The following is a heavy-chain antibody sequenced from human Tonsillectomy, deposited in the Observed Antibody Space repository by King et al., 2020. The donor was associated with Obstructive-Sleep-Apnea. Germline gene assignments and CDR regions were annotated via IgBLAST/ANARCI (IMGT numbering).Heavy chain of an antibody. J-gene: IGHJ2*01. CDR1: GDSVSRNSAA. CDR3: ARAAENYWYFDL. Sequence: VQLQQSGPGLVKPSQTLSLTCAISGDSVSRNSAAWNWIRQSPSRGLEWLGRTYYSSKWYNEYEVSVKSRITINPDTSKNQFSLQLNSVTPENTAVYNCARAAENYWYFDLWGRGTLVTVSS. CDR2: TYYSSKWYN. V-gene: IGHV6-1*01. D-gene: IGHD6-19*01.